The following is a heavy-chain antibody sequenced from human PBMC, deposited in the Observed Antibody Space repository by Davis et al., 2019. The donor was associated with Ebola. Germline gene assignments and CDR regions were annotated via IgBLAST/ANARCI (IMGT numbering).Heavy chain of an antibody. D-gene: IGHD3-9*01. CDR2: ISSSSNYI. V-gene: IGHV3-21*01. CDR3: ARNNYDILTGYGPHFDY. CDR1: GFTFSSYY. J-gene: IGHJ4*02. Sequence: GGSLRLSCAASGFTFSSYYMNWVRQAPGKGLEWVSSISSSSNYIYYADSMKGRFTISRDNAKNSLFLQMNSLRAEDTAVYYCARNNYDILTGYGPHFDYWGQGTLVTVSS.